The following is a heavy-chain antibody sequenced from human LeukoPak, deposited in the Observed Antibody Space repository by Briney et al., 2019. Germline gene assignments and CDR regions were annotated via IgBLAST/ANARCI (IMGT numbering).Heavy chain of an antibody. CDR2: INHSGST. D-gene: IGHD3-10*01. CDR1: GGSFSGYY. Sequence: SETLSLTCAVYGGSFSGYYWSWIRQPPGKGLEWIGEINHSGSTNYNPSLKSRVTISVDTSKNQFSLKLSSVTAADTAVYYCARDMVRGRLYYYGMDVWDQGTTVTVSS. CDR3: ARDMVRGRLYYYGMDV. J-gene: IGHJ6*02. V-gene: IGHV4-34*01.